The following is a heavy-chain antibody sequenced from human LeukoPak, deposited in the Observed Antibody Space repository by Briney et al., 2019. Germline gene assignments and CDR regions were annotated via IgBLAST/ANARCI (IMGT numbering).Heavy chain of an antibody. J-gene: IGHJ4*02. CDR3: ARDRNDILTGYSYYFDY. CDR2: ISYDGSNK. V-gene: IGHV3-30-3*01. D-gene: IGHD3-9*01. CDR1: GFTFSSYA. Sequence: GGSLRLSCAAFGFTFSSYAMHWGRQAPGKGLECVAVISYDGSNKYYADSVKGRFTISRDNSKNTLYLQMNSLRAEDTAVYYCARDRNDILTGYSYYFDYWGQGTLVTVSS.